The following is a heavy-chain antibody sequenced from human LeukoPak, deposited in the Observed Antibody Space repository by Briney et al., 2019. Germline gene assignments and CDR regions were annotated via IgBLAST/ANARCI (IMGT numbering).Heavy chain of an antibody. CDR3: ARGQGVRAYYFDH. V-gene: IGHV3-33*08. CDR2: IWYDGSSE. J-gene: IGHJ4*02. D-gene: IGHD1-26*01. CDR1: GFTFDDYA. Sequence: GGSLRLSCAASGFTFDDYAMHWVRQAPGKGLEWVAVIWYDGSSEYYADSVKGRFTISRENSKNTLYLQMNSLRAEDTAVYYCARGQGVRAYYFDHWGQGTLVTVSS.